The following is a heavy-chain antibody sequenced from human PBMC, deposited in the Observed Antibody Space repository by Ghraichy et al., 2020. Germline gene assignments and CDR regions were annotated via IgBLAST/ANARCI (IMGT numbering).Heavy chain of an antibody. CDR1: GFTFSRSW. V-gene: IGHV3-7*03. CDR3: ARDPGSWNKDDDF. J-gene: IGHJ4*02. Sequence: GGSLRLSCAASGFTFSRSWMSWVRQVPEKGLERVAHMNLDGSKKYYLDSVKGRFTISRDNANNSLYLQMNSLRAEDTAIYYCARDPGSWNKDDDFWGQGTLVTVSS. CDR2: MNLDGSKK. D-gene: IGHD1/OR15-1a*01.